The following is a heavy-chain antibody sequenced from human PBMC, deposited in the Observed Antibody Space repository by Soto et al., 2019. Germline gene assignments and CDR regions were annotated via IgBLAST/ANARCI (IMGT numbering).Heavy chain of an antibody. CDR2: ISSSSSTI. Sequence: GGSTRLSCAASGLTVYEYWMSWFRQEPGKGLEWVAYISSSSSTIYYADSVKGRFTISRDNAKNSLYLQMNSLRDEDTAVYYCARDGYCVSTTCYFLPDVWGQGTTVTVSS. CDR3: ARDGYCVSTTCYFLPDV. J-gene: IGHJ6*02. D-gene: IGHD2-2*03. CDR1: GLTVYEYW. V-gene: IGHV3-48*02.